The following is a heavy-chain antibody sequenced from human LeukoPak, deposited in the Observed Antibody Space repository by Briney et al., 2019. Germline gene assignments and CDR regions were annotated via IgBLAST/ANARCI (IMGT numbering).Heavy chain of an antibody. CDR1: GFTFSSYA. CDR2: ISDSGDST. Sequence: PGGSLRLSCAASGFTFSSYAMSWVRQAPVKGLEWVSAISDSGDSTYYADSVKGRFTISRDNSKNTLYLQMNSLRAEDTALYYSAKVFDPPQLVPFDYWGQGTLVTVSS. CDR3: AKVFDPPQLVPFDY. D-gene: IGHD6-13*01. V-gene: IGHV3-23*01. J-gene: IGHJ4*02.